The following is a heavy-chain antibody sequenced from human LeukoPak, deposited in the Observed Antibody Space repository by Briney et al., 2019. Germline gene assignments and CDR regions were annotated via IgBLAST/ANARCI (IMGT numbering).Heavy chain of an antibody. Sequence: GASVKVSCKASGYTFTSYDINWVRQATGQGLEWMGWMNPNSGNTGYAQKFQGRVTMTRNTSISTAYMELSSLRSEDTAVYYCARDFHCSGGSCLDAFDIWGQGTMVTVSS. V-gene: IGHV1-8*01. CDR1: GYTFTSYD. J-gene: IGHJ3*02. CDR2: MNPNSGNT. D-gene: IGHD2-15*01. CDR3: ARDFHCSGGSCLDAFDI.